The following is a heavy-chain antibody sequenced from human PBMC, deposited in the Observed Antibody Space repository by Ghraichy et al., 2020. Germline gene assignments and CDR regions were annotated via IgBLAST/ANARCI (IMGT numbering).Heavy chain of an antibody. D-gene: IGHD2-2*01. Sequence: SETLSLTCAVSGDSIISNNWWSWVRQPPGKGLEWIGVIFHSGSTNYNPSLKSRITISLDKSKNQFSLQMTSVTAADTAVYYCAREIDQLRYFDSWGQGTLVTVSS. V-gene: IGHV4-4*02. CDR1: GDSIISNNW. CDR3: AREIDQLRYFDS. J-gene: IGHJ4*02. CDR2: IFHSGST.